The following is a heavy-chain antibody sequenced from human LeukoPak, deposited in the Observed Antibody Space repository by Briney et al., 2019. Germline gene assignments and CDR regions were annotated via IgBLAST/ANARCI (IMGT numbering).Heavy chain of an antibody. D-gene: IGHD3-10*01. J-gene: IGHJ4*02. CDR2: ISGSGGNT. V-gene: IGHV3-23*01. CDR3: AKDPDNVLLGFGETD. CDR1: GFTFSRYA. Sequence: GSLSLSCAASGFTFSRYAMSWVRQAPGKGLGWVSAISGSGGNTHYADSVKGRFTISRDNSKNTLYLQMNSLRAEDTAVYYCAKDPDNVLLGFGETDWGQGTLVTVSS.